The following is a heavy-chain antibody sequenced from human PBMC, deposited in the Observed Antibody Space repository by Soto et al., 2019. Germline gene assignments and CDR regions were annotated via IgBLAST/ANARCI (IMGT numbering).Heavy chain of an antibody. CDR3: AIGRTGYSSSWYFDY. CDR2: INAGNGNT. V-gene: IGHV1-3*01. Sequence: KLGASVKVSCKASGYTFTSYAMHWVRQAPGQRLEWMGWINAGNGNTKYSQKFQGRVTITRDTSASTAYMGLSSLRSEDTAVYYCAIGRTGYSSSWYFDYWGQGNLVTVSS. J-gene: IGHJ4*02. CDR1: GYTFTSYA. D-gene: IGHD6-13*01.